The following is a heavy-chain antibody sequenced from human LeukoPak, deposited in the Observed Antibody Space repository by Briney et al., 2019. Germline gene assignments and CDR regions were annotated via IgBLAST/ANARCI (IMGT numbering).Heavy chain of an antibody. D-gene: IGHD3-3*01. CDR1: GGSISSGGYY. CDR3: AXVGGLXXNXYYMDV. V-gene: IGHV4-30-2*01. Sequence: SQTLSLTCTVSGGSISSGGYYWSWIRQPPGKGLEWIGYIYHSGSTYYNPSLKSRVTISVDRSKNQFSLKLSSVTAADTAGYYCAXVGGLXXNXYYMDVWGKGTTVTVSS. CDR2: IYHSGST. J-gene: IGHJ6*03.